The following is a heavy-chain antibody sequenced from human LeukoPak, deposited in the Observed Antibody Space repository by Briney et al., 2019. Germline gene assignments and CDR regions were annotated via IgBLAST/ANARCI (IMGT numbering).Heavy chain of an antibody. CDR1: GFTFSSYS. J-gene: IGHJ4*02. V-gene: IGHV3-30-3*01. D-gene: IGHD3-22*01. CDR3: ARDSPLIKGTSSGVFDY. CDR2: ISYHGSNE. Sequence: PGGSLRLSCAASGFTFSSYSIHWVRQAPGKGLEWVAVISYHGSNEFYADSVKGRFTISRDNSKNTLYLQMNSLRAEDTAVCYCARDSPLIKGTSSGVFDYWGQGTLVTVSS.